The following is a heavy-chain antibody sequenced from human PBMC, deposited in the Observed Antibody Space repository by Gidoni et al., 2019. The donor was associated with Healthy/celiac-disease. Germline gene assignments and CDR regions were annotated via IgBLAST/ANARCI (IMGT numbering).Heavy chain of an antibody. Sequence: EVQLVESGGVVVQPGGSLRLSCAASGFTFDDYTLHWVRQAPGKGLEWVSLISWDGGSTYYADSVKGRFTISRDNSKNSLYLQMNSLRTEDTALYYCAKDIHSNYYDSSGPTGYFDYWGQGTLVTVSS. CDR3: AKDIHSNYYDSSGPTGYFDY. CDR1: GFTFDDYT. V-gene: IGHV3-43*01. J-gene: IGHJ4*02. CDR2: ISWDGGST. D-gene: IGHD3-22*01.